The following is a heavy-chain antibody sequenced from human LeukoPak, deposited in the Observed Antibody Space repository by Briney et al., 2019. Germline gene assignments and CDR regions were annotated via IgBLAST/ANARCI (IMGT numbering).Heavy chain of an antibody. D-gene: IGHD6-19*01. V-gene: IGHV1-2*02. CDR3: ARVGYSSAWSNFDY. J-gene: IGHJ4*02. CDR2: VKPNSGGT. Sequence: ASVKVSCKAPGYTFTDYYIHWVRQAPGQGLEWMGWVKPNSGGTNYAQKVQGRVTMTRDTSISTAYMELSRLTSDDTAVYYCARVGYSSAWSNFDYWGQGTLVTVSS. CDR1: GYTFTDYY.